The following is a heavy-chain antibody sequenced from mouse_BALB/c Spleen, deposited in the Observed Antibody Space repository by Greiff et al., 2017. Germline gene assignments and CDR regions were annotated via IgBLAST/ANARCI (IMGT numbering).Heavy chain of an antibody. CDR1: GFTFSSYT. J-gene: IGHJ2*01. CDR3: TRAPRGY. V-gene: IGHV5-6-4*01. Sequence: EVQGVESGGGLVKPGGSLKLSCAASGFTFSSYTMSWVRQTPEKRLEWVATISSGGSYTYYPDSVKGRFTISRDNAKNTLYLQMSSLKSEDTAMYYCTRAPRGYWGQGTTLTVSS. CDR2: ISSGGSYT.